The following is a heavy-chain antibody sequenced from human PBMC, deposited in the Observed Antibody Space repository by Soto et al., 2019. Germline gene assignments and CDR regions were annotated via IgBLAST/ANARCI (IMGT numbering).Heavy chain of an antibody. V-gene: IGHV4-31*03. Sequence: SETLSLTCTVSGASVSSGGYYCSWIRQHPGKGPEWIGHIYYSGRTYYNPSLKSRVTISVDMSKNQFSLNLSSVTAADTAVYYCARGYSSGYLGNWFDPWGQGTLVTVSS. CDR3: ARGYSSGYLGNWFDP. J-gene: IGHJ5*02. D-gene: IGHD3-22*01. CDR1: GASVSSGGYY. CDR2: IYYSGRT.